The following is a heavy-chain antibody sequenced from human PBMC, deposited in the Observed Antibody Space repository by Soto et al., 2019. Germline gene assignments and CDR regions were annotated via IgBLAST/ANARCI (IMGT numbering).Heavy chain of an antibody. Sequence: SETLSLTCTVSGGSISSSSYYWGWIRQPPGKGLEWIGSIYYSGSTYYNPSLKSRVTISVDTSKNQFSLKLSSVTAADTAVYYCARHLGYCSSTSCLPYYFDYWGQGTLVTVSS. CDR3: ARHLGYCSSTSCLPYYFDY. V-gene: IGHV4-39*01. CDR2: IYYSGST. D-gene: IGHD2-2*01. CDR1: GGSISSSSYY. J-gene: IGHJ4*02.